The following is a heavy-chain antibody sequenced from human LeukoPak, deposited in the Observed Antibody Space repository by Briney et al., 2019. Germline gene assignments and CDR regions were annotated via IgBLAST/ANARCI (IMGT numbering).Heavy chain of an antibody. D-gene: IGHD3-16*02. V-gene: IGHV4-34*01. CDR3: AREYVWGSYRYIVKRSSRFDY. CDR1: GGSFSGYY. Sequence: PSETLSLTCAVYGGSFSGYYWSWIRQPPGKGLEWIGEINHSGSTNYNPSLKSRVTISVDTSKNQFSLKLSSVTAADTAVYYCAREYVWGSYRYIVKRSSRFDYWGQGTLVTVSS. CDR2: INHSGST. J-gene: IGHJ4*02.